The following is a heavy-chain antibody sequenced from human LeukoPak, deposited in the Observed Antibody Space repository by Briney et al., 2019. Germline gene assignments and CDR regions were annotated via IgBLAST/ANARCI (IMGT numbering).Heavy chain of an antibody. CDR2: IYYSGST. Sequence: PSETLSLTCTVSGGSISSSYWSWIRQPPGKGLEWIGYIYYSGSTNYNPFLKSRVTISVDTSKNQFSLKLSSVTAADTAVYYCARHTGTGWFGELFLTRYYYYYGMDVWGQGTTVTVSS. J-gene: IGHJ6*02. CDR3: ARHTGTGWFGELFLTRYYYYYGMDV. D-gene: IGHD3-10*01. V-gene: IGHV4-59*08. CDR1: GGSISSSY.